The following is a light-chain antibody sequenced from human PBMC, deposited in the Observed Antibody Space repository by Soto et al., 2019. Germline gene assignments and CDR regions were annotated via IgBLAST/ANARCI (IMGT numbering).Light chain of an antibody. V-gene: IGKV1-5*03. CDR1: QSISSW. CDR2: KAS. Sequence: DIQMTQSPSTLSASVGDRVTITCRASQSISSWLAWYQQKPGKAPKLLIYKASSLESGVPSMFSGSGSGTELTLTISSLQPDDFETYYCQQYNSFYTFGQGTKLEIK. J-gene: IGKJ2*01. CDR3: QQYNSFYT.